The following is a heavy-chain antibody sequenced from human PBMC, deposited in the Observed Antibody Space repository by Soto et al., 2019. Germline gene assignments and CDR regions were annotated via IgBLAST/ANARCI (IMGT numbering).Heavy chain of an antibody. CDR1: GGTFSSYA. J-gene: IGHJ5*01. Sequence: SVKVSCKASGGTFSSYAISWVRQAPGRGLEWMGGIIPIFGTANYAQKFQGRVTITADESTSTAYMELSSLRSEDTAVYYCARDFYDSVGYTWFDSWSQGTLVTVSS. CDR3: ARDFYDSVGYTWFDS. V-gene: IGHV1-69*13. D-gene: IGHD3-22*01. CDR2: IIPIFGTA.